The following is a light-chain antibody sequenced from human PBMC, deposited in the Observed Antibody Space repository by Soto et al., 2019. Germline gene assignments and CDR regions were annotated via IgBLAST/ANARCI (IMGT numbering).Light chain of an antibody. J-gene: IGLJ3*02. CDR2: ITYDGTH. CDR1: SGYSTYA. CDR3: QSLGTGIQV. Sequence: QLVLTQSPSASASLGASVKLTCTLSSGYSTYAIAWHQQQSEKGPRFLMKITYDGTHSKGDGFFDRFSGSSSGAERHLTISGLQSEYEADYYFQSLGTGIQVFGGGTKLTVL. V-gene: IGLV4-69*01.